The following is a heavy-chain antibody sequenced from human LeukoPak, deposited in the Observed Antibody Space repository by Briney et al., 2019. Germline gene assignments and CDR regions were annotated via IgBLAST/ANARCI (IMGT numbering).Heavy chain of an antibody. V-gene: IGHV4-30-4*01. D-gene: IGHD5-18*01. CDR1: GGSISSGDYY. Sequence: SETLSLTCTVSGGSISSGDYYWSWIRQPPGKGLKWIGCIYYSGSTYYNPSLKSRLTVSAHTSKNQFSLKLSSVTAADTAVYYCARDSGYSYGPFDYWGQGTLVTVSS. J-gene: IGHJ4*02. CDR2: IYYSGST. CDR3: ARDSGYSYGPFDY.